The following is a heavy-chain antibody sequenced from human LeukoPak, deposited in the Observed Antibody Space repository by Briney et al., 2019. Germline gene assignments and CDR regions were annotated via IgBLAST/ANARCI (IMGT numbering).Heavy chain of an antibody. Sequence: ASVKVSCKASGNTFRSYHVHWVRQAPGQGLEWMGWISAYNGNTNYAQKLQGRVTMTTDTSTSTAYMELRSLRSDDTAVYYCARGELPRYWGQGTLVTVSS. CDR3: ARGELPRY. D-gene: IGHD5-24*01. V-gene: IGHV1-18*04. CDR1: GNTFRSYH. J-gene: IGHJ4*02. CDR2: ISAYNGNT.